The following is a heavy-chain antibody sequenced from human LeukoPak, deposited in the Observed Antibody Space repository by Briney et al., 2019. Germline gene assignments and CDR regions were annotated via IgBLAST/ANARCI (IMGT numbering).Heavy chain of an antibody. Sequence: SETLSLTCTVSGGSISSYYWSWIRQPPGKGLEWIGYIYYSGSTNYNPSLKSRVTISVDTSKNQFSLKLSSVTAADTAVYYCARAHYDFWSGYLNLDYRGQGTLVTVSS. CDR2: IYYSGST. CDR1: GGSISSYY. J-gene: IGHJ4*02. CDR3: ARAHYDFWSGYLNLDY. V-gene: IGHV4-59*01. D-gene: IGHD3-3*01.